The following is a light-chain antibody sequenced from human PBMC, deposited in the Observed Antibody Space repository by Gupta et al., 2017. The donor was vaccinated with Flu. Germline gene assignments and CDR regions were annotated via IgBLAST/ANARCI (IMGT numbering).Light chain of an antibody. V-gene: IGKV3-11*01. CDR3: QHRSDGRWT. Sequence: PATLSLSPGERATLSCRASQGVSNYLAWYQQRPGQAPRLLIYGISNRATGVPARFSGSGSGTDFTLTISSLEPEDFALYYCQHRSDGRWTFGQGTKVEIK. CDR1: QGVSNY. CDR2: GIS. J-gene: IGKJ1*01.